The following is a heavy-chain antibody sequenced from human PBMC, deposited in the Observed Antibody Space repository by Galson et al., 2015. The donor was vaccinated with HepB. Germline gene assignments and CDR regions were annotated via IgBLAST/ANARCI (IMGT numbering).Heavy chain of an antibody. Sequence: SLRLSCAASGFTFSNYGMHWVRQAPGKGLEWVAVIWYDGRNQFYADSVKGRFIISRDNSKSTLYLQMNSLRAEDTAVYYCVSSRAGHIGYYLYYMDLWGKGTTVTVPS. V-gene: IGHV3-33*01. CDR2: IWYDGRNQ. D-gene: IGHD2-2*01. J-gene: IGHJ6*03. CDR3: VSSRAGHIGYYLYYMDL. CDR1: GFTFSNYG.